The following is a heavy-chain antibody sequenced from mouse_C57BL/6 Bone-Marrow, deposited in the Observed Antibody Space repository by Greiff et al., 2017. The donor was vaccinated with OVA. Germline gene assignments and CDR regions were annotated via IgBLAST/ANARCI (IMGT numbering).Heavy chain of an antibody. Sequence: VQLQQSGPELVKPGASVKISCKASGYAFSSSWMNWVKQRPGKGLEWIGRIYPGDGDTNYNGKFKGKATLTADKSSSTAYMQLSSLTSEDSAVYFCARRGTVVATGYFDVWGTGTTVTVSS. V-gene: IGHV1-82*01. J-gene: IGHJ1*03. CDR1: GYAFSSSW. CDR3: ARRGTVVATGYFDV. D-gene: IGHD1-1*01. CDR2: IYPGDGDT.